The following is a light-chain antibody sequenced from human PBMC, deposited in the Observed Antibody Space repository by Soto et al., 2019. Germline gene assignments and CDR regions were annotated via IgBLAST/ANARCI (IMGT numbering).Light chain of an antibody. Sequence: EVVLTQSPAILSLSPGERATLSCRASQSVSSYLAWYQQKPGQIPRLLIYDASNRATGIPARFSGSGSGTDFTLTISRLDPEDFAVYFCQQRGNWHPTVGPGTKVDI. CDR1: QSVSSY. CDR2: DAS. CDR3: QQRGNWHPT. V-gene: IGKV3-11*01. J-gene: IGKJ3*01.